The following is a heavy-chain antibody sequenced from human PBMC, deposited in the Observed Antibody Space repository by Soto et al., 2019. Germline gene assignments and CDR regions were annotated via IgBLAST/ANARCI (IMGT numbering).Heavy chain of an antibody. V-gene: IGHV3-7*01. D-gene: IGHD2-2*01. J-gene: IGHJ5*02. CDR2: IKQDGSEK. Sequence: EAPLVESGGGLVQPGGSLRLSCAAAGFIFSSYWMSWVRQAPGKGLEWVANIKQDGSEKYYVDSVKGRFTMSRDNAKNSLYLQMNSLRAEDTAVYYCARVKVVLVPAAISNSFDPWGQGTLVTVSS. CDR3: ARVKVVLVPAAISNSFDP. CDR1: GFIFSSYW.